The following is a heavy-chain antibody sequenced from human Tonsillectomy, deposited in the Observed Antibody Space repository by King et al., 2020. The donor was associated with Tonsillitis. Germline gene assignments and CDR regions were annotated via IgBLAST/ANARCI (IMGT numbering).Heavy chain of an antibody. CDR1: GGSISSYY. CDR2: IYYSGST. J-gene: IGHJ4*02. V-gene: IGHV4-59*08. D-gene: IGHD6-19*01. Sequence: VQLQESGPGLVKPSETLSLTCTVSGGSISSYYWSWIRQPPGKGLEWIGYIYYSGSTNYNPSLKSRVTISVDTSKNQFSLKLSSVTAADTAGYYCARRVVAVAGLYYFDDWGQGTLVTVSS. CDR3: ARRVVAVAGLYYFDD.